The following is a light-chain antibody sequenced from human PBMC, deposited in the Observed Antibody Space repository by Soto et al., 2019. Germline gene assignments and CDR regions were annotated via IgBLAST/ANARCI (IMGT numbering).Light chain of an antibody. CDR3: SSYAGNNSFV. J-gene: IGLJ1*01. CDR2: EVS. CDR1: SSDVGGYNY. Sequence: QSALTQPPSASGSPGQSVTISCTGTSSDVGGYNYVSWYQQHPGKAPKLLIYEVSKWPSGVPVRFSGSKSGNTASLTVSGLQAEDEADYYCSSYAGNNSFVFGTGTKVTVL. V-gene: IGLV2-8*01.